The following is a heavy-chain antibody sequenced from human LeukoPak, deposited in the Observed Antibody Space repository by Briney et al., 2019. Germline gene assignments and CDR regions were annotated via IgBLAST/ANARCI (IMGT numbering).Heavy chain of an antibody. D-gene: IGHD3-10*01. V-gene: IGHV4-61*02. Sequence: SETLSLTCTVSGSSVSSGNYYWNWIRQPAGKGLEWIGAIYAGGITDYNPSLKGRITVSLDTSKNQLSLKLTSVTAADTAVYYCARRGDVWGQGTTVTVSS. CDR1: GSSVSSGNYY. CDR3: ARRGDV. J-gene: IGHJ6*02. CDR2: IYAGGIT.